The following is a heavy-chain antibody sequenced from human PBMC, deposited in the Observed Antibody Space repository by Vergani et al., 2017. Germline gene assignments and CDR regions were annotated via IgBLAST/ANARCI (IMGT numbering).Heavy chain of an antibody. Sequence: QVQLVQSGAEVKKPGSSVKVSCKASGGTFSSYAISWVRQAPGQGLEWMGGIIPIFGTANYAQKFQGRVTITADKSTSTAYMELSSLRSEDTAVYYCARVGGGDGYRLGSAYYYMDVWGKGTTVTVSS. CDR2: IIPIFGTA. V-gene: IGHV1-69*06. J-gene: IGHJ6*03. D-gene: IGHD5-24*01. CDR3: ARVGGGDGYRLGSAYYYMDV. CDR1: GGTFSSYA.